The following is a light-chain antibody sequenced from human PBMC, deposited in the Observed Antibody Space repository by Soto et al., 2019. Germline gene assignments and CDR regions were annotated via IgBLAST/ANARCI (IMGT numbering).Light chain of an antibody. V-gene: IGKV3-20*01. Sequence: EIVLTQSPGTLSLSPGERATLXCRASQTASSSHLAWYQQEPGQAPRLLIYDASSRATGISDRFSGSGSGTDFTLTISRLEPEDFAVYYCQQYGRSPYTFGQGTKVDI. CDR1: QTASSSH. J-gene: IGKJ2*01. CDR2: DAS. CDR3: QQYGRSPYT.